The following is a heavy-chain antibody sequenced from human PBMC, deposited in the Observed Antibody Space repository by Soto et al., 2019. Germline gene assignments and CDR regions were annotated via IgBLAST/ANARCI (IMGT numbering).Heavy chain of an antibody. V-gene: IGHV1-2*04. D-gene: IGHD2-2*01. CDR3: ARVAIGYCSSTSCYEEGGYYYGMDV. CDR2: INPNSRGT. J-gene: IGHJ6*02. Sequence: ASVKVSCKASGYTFTGYYMHWVRQAPGQGLEWMAWINPNSRGTNYAQKFQGWGTITRDTSISTAYMELSRLRSDDTAVYYCARVAIGYCSSTSCYEEGGYYYGMDVRGQGTTVTVSS. CDR1: GYTFTGYY.